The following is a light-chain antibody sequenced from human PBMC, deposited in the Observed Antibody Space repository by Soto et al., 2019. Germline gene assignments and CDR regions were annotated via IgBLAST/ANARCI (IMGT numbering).Light chain of an antibody. CDR3: GTWDRSLSSVV. CDR1: SSNIGNNY. Sequence: QSVLTQPPSVSAAPGQKVTISCSGSSSNIGNNYVSWYQQFPGEAPQLLIYYDNRRPSGIPDRFSGSKSATSATLGITGRQTGDEDDYYCGTWDRSLSSVVFGGGTKLTVL. V-gene: IGLV1-51*01. J-gene: IGLJ2*01. CDR2: YDN.